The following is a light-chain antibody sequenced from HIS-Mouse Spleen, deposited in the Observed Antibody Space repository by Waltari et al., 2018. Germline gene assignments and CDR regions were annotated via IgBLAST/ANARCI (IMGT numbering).Light chain of an antibody. CDR3: SSYAGSNNSLYV. Sequence: QSALTQPPSASGSPGQSVPIPCTGTSSAVGGYHYVSWSQQHPGKAPKLMIYEVSKRPSGVPDRFSGSKSGNTASLTVSGLQAEDEADYYCSSYAGSNNSLYVFGTGTKVTVL. J-gene: IGLJ1*01. CDR1: SSAVGGYHY. V-gene: IGLV2-8*01. CDR2: EVS.